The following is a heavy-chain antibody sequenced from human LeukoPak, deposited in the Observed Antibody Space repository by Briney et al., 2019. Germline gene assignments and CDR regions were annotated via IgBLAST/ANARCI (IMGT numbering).Heavy chain of an antibody. J-gene: IGHJ4*02. Sequence: PSETLSLTYTVSGGSISSGGYYWSWIRQHPGKGLEWIGYIYYSGSTYYNPSLKSQVTISVDTSKNQFSLKLSSVTAADTAVYYCARVRVVTRRSRVPHFDYWGQGTLVTVSS. CDR2: IYYSGST. CDR1: GGSISSGGYY. D-gene: IGHD2-21*02. CDR3: ARVRVVTRRSRVPHFDY. V-gene: IGHV4-31*01.